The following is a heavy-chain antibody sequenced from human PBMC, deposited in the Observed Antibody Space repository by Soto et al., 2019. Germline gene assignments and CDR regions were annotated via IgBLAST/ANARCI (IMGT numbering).Heavy chain of an antibody. J-gene: IGHJ4*02. D-gene: IGHD3-22*01. Sequence: SETLSLTCTVSGGSISSGGYYWSWIRQHPGKGLEWIGYIYYSGSTYYNPSLKSRVTISVDTSKNQFSLKLSSVTAADTAVYYCARALYDSKARPYFDYWGQGTLVTVSS. V-gene: IGHV4-31*03. CDR1: GGSISSGGYY. CDR2: IYYSGST. CDR3: ARALYDSKARPYFDY.